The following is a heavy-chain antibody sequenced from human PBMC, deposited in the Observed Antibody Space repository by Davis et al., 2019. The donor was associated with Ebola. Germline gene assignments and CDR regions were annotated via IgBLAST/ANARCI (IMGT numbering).Heavy chain of an antibody. J-gene: IGHJ4*02. CDR3: ASLAVAGTWFLDY. Sequence: MPSETLSLTCTVSGVSITSYYWSWIRQPPGKGLEWIGEINHSGSTYYNPSLKSRVTISVDTSKNQFSLKLSSVTAADTAVYYCASLAVAGTWFLDYWGQGTLVTVSS. D-gene: IGHD6-19*01. CDR2: INHSGST. V-gene: IGHV4-34*01. CDR1: GVSITSYY.